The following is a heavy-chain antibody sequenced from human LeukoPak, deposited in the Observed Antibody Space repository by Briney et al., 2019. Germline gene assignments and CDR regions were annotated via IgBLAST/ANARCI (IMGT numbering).Heavy chain of an antibody. J-gene: IGHJ4*02. CDR1: GFTFSSYA. Sequence: GGSLRLSCAASGFTFSSYAMSWVRQAPGKGLEWVSVIRGSGGSAYYADSVKGRFTISRDNSKNTLYLQMNSLRAEDTAVYYCAKERELVVTGNYFDYWGQGTLDSVSS. V-gene: IGHV3-23*01. D-gene: IGHD6-19*01. CDR3: AKERELVVTGNYFDY. CDR2: IRGSGGSA.